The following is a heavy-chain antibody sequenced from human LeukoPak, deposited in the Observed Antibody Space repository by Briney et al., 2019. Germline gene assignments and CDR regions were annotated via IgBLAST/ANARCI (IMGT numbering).Heavy chain of an antibody. D-gene: IGHD1-26*01. CDR3: ARDPYSGNYGAYYYYYMDV. V-gene: IGHV3-21*06. J-gene: IGHJ6*03. CDR2: ITSSSSYI. CDR1: GFTFSSYN. Sequence: GSLRLSCAASGFTFSSYNMSWVRHAPGKGLEWVSSITSSSSYIYYADSVKGRFTISRDNAKNSLYLQMDSLRVEDTAEYYCARDPYSGNYGAYYYYYMDVWGKGPRSPSP.